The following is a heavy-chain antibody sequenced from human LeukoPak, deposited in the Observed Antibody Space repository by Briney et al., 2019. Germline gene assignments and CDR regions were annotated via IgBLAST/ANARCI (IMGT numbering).Heavy chain of an antibody. CDR3: ARDPAGNRGNFDY. D-gene: IGHD6-13*01. CDR1: GFTFNHYG. Sequence: GRSLRLTCTASGFTFNHYGMHWVRQAPGRRLEWVAGIWYDGTNKYYADSVKGRLTISRDNSRNTLYLQMNSLRVEDTAMYSCARDPAGNRGNFDYWGQGTLVTVSS. V-gene: IGHV3-33*01. CDR2: IWYDGTNK. J-gene: IGHJ4*02.